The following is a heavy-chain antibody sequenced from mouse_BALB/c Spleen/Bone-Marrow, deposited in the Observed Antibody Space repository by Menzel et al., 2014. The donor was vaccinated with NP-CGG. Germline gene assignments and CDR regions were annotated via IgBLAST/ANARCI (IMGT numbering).Heavy chain of an antibody. Sequence: DVKLVESGGGLVQPGGSLKLSCATSGFTFSDYYMYWVRQTPAKRLEWVAYISNGGGSTYYPDTVKGRFTISRDSAKSTLYLQMSRLESEDTAMYYCARQNYRGAMDYWGQGTSVTVSS. CDR2: ISNGGGST. D-gene: IGHD2-14*01. CDR3: ARQNYRGAMDY. CDR1: GFTFSDYY. J-gene: IGHJ4*01. V-gene: IGHV5-12*02.